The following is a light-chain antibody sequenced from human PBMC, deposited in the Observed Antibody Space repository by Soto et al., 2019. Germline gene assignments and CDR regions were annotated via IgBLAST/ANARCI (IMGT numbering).Light chain of an antibody. J-gene: IGKJ1*01. CDR3: QQYNNFWT. V-gene: IGKV3-15*01. CDR1: QSVSSN. CDR2: GAS. Sequence: EIVMTQSPATLSVSPGERATLSCRASQSVSSNLAWYQQKPGQAPRLLIYGASTRATGIPARFSGSGSGTEFTXTISXLQSEDFAXXYXQQYNNFWTFGQGTKVEIK.